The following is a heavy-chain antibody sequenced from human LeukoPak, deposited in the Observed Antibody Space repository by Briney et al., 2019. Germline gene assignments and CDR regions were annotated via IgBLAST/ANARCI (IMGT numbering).Heavy chain of an antibody. J-gene: IGHJ4*02. D-gene: IGHD3-10*01. CDR1: SDSLSSSSYL. CDR3: ARRHYGSGNIDS. Sequence: SETLSLTCSVSSDSLSSSSYLWVWVRQPPGKGLEWVGDIYSNGHISYNPSLKSRAAISVDTSKNQFSLNLSSVTAADTALYYCARRHYGSGNIDSWGQGTLVTVSS. CDR2: IYSNGHI. V-gene: IGHV4-39*01.